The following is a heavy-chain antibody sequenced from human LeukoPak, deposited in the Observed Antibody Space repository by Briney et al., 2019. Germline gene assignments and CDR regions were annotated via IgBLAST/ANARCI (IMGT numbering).Heavy chain of an antibody. J-gene: IGHJ5*02. CDR1: GYSFTSYW. V-gene: IGHV5-51*01. D-gene: IGHD2-15*01. CDR3: VRRRDCSGGSCYSVPRYNWFDP. CDR2: IYPGDSDT. Sequence: GESLKISCKGSGYSFTSYWIGWVRQMPGKGLEWMGIIYPGDSDTRYSPSFQGQVTISADKSISTAYLQWSSLKASDTAMHYCVRRRDCSGGSCYSVPRYNWFDPWGQGTLVTVSS.